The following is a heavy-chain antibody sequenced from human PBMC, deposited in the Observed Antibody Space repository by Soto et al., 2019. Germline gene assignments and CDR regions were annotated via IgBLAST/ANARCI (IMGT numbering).Heavy chain of an antibody. CDR2: IYYSGTT. J-gene: IGHJ4*02. Sequence: SETLSLTCSVSGASISSGGYYWSWIRQHPGKGLEWIGYIYYSGTTSYNPSPKSRVTVSVDTSKNQFSLNLSSVTAADTAVYYCARLGDYYQAFDYWGQGTLVTVSS. V-gene: IGHV4-31*02. D-gene: IGHD3-22*01. CDR1: GASISSGGYY. CDR3: ARLGDYYQAFDY.